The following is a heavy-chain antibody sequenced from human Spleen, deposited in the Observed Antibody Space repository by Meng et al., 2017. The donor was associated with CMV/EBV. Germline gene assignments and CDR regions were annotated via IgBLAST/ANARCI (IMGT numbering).Heavy chain of an antibody. Sequence: GESLKISCAASGFTFNTYNMIWVRQAPGKRLEWVSSISGTGSYIYYADSVKGRFTISRDNAKKSLYLQMNSLRAEDTAVYYCATRSGSLRAYWGQGTLVTVSS. CDR1: GFTFNTYN. CDR3: ATRSGSLRAY. J-gene: IGHJ4*02. V-gene: IGHV3-21*01. CDR2: ISGTGSYI. D-gene: IGHD1-26*01.